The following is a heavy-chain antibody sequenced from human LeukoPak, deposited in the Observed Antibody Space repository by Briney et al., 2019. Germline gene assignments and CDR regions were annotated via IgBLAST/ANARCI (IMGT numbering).Heavy chain of an antibody. V-gene: IGHV3-30*04. J-gene: IGHJ4*02. D-gene: IGHD3-16*02. CDR2: ISYNGSNK. Sequence: QPGRSLRLSCAASGFTFSSYAMHWVRQAPGKGLEWVAVISYNGSNKYYADSVKGRFTISRDNSKNTLYLQMNSLRAEDTAVYYCARPSYDYVWGSYRYWGQGTLVTVSS. CDR1: GFTFSSYA. CDR3: ARPSYDYVWGSYRY.